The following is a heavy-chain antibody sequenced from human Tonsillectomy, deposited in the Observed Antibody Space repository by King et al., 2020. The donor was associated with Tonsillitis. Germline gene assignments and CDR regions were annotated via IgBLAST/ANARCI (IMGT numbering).Heavy chain of an antibody. J-gene: IGHJ4*02. CDR3: ARDLARGNCGGDCDRVDY. CDR2: ISSGSSYI. Sequence: VQLVESGGGLVKPGGSLRLSCAASGFTFSSYSMNWVRQAPGKGLEWVSSISSGSSYIYYADSVKGRFTISRDNAKNSLYLQMNSLRAEDTAVYYCARDLARGNCGGDCDRVDYWGQGTLVTVSS. D-gene: IGHD2-21*02. V-gene: IGHV3-21*01. CDR1: GFTFSSYS.